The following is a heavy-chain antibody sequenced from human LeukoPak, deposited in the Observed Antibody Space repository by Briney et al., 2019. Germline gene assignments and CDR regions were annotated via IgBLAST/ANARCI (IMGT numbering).Heavy chain of an antibody. Sequence: SGGSLRLSCAASGFTFSSYAMNWVRQAPGKGLEWVSSISTSSRYIYYADSVKGRFIISRDNAKNSLYLQMNSLRAEDTAVYFCAREGPYLGAAVAGTAALDSWGQGTLVTVSS. D-gene: IGHD6-19*01. J-gene: IGHJ4*02. CDR1: GFTFSSYA. CDR3: AREGPYLGAAVAGTAALDS. V-gene: IGHV3-21*06. CDR2: ISTSSRYI.